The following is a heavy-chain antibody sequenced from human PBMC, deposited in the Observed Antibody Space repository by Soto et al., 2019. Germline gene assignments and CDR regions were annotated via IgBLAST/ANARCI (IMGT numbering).Heavy chain of an antibody. CDR3: ARVGAQYSSSWYEGVYYYYGMDV. D-gene: IGHD6-13*01. Sequence: PSQTLSLTCVISGDSVSSNSAAWNWIRQSPSRGLEWLGRTYYRSKWYNDYAVSVKSRITINPDTSKNQFSLQLNSVTPEDTAVYYCARVGAQYSSSWYEGVYYYYGMDVWGQGXTVTVSS. J-gene: IGHJ6*02. CDR1: GDSVSSNSAA. CDR2: TYYRSKWYN. V-gene: IGHV6-1*01.